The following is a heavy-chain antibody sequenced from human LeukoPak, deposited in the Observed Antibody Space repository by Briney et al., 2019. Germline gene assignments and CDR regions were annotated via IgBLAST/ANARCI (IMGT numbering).Heavy chain of an antibody. CDR1: GFTFSSYG. Sequence: PGGSLRLSCAASGFTFSSYGMHWVRQAPGKGLEWVAFIRYDGSNKYYADSVKGRFTISRDNSKNTLYLQMNSLRAKDTAVYYCAKDAYYDYVWGSYRYGGFDYWGQGTLVTVSS. D-gene: IGHD3-16*02. J-gene: IGHJ4*02. CDR2: IRYDGSNK. CDR3: AKDAYYDYVWGSYRYGGFDY. V-gene: IGHV3-30*02.